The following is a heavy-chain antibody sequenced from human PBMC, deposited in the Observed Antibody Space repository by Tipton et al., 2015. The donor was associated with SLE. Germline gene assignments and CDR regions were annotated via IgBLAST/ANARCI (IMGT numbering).Heavy chain of an antibody. CDR2: ISTYNGNT. CDR1: GYNFIGHY. Sequence: QLVQSGAEVKMPGASVKVSCRASGYNFIGHYLHWVRQAPGQGLEWMGWISTYNGNTKYAQNLQDRVTMTTDTSSAYMELRNLKSDDTAVYYCARGLWDWREAFGIWGQGTMVTVSS. V-gene: IGHV1-18*01. CDR3: ARGLWDWREAFGI. J-gene: IGHJ3*02. D-gene: IGHD3/OR15-3a*01.